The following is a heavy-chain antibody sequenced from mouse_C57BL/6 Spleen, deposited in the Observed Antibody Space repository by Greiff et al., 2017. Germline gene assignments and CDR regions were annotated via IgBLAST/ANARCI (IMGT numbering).Heavy chain of an antibody. V-gene: IGHV1-85*01. CDR1: GYTFTSYD. J-gene: IGHJ1*03. CDR3: ARWDYGYFDV. Sequence: QVHVKQSGPELVKPGASVKLSCKASGYTFTSYDINWVKQRPGQGLEWIGWIYPRDGSTKYNEKFKGKATLTVDTSSSTAYMELHSLTSEDSAVYFCARWDYGYFDVWGTGTTVTVSS. CDR2: IYPRDGST. D-gene: IGHD4-1*01.